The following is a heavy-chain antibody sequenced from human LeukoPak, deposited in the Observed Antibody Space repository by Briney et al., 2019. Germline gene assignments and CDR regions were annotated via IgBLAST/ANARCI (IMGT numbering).Heavy chain of an antibody. CDR2: ISYDGSNK. CDR1: GFTFSCYA. J-gene: IGHJ4*02. Sequence: GGSLRLSCAASGFTFSCYAMHWVRQAPGKGLEWVAVISYDGSNKYYADSVKGRFTISRDNSKNTLYLQMNSLRAEDTAVYYCARENGYSSSWSIDYWGQGTLVTVSS. D-gene: IGHD6-13*01. CDR3: ARENGYSSSWSIDY. V-gene: IGHV3-30-3*01.